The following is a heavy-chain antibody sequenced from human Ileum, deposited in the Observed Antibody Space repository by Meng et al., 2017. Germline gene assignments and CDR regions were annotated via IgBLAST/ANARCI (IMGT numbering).Heavy chain of an antibody. J-gene: IGHJ4*02. Sequence: QVQLQESGPGLVKPSQTLSLTCSVSGGSFSSDNYYWTWIRQTPGKGLEWIGLTYYNGSPFYNPSLRSRVTISVDTSKDQFSLKLTSVTAADTAVYYCARRAHYGDPPRWGQGTLVTVSS. CDR1: GGSFSSDNYY. CDR2: TYYNGSP. V-gene: IGHV4-30-4*01. D-gene: IGHD4-17*01. CDR3: ARRAHYGDPPR.